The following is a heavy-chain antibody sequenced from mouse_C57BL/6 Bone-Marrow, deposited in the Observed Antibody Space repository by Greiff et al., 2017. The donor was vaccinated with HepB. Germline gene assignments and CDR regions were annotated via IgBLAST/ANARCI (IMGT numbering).Heavy chain of an antibody. J-gene: IGHJ2*01. CDR3: ARQAHFDY. CDR1: GFTFSSYG. Sequence: EVQLVESGGDLVKPGGSLKLSCAASGFTFSSYGMSWVRQTPDKRLEWVATISSGGSYTYYPDSVKGRFTISRDNAKNTLYLQMSSLKSEDTAMYYCARQAHFDYWGQGTTLTVSS. D-gene: IGHD1-3*01. CDR2: ISSGGSYT. V-gene: IGHV5-6*01.